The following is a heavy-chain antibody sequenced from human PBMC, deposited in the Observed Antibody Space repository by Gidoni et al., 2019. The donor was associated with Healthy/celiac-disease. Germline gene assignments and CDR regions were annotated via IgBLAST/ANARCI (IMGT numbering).Heavy chain of an antibody. J-gene: IGHJ4*02. D-gene: IGHD3-22*01. CDR2: ISSSSSYI. CDR1: GFTFSRYS. CDR3: ARATYYYDSSGYYSIDY. V-gene: IGHV3-21*01. Sequence: EVQLVESGGGLVKPGGSLRLSCAASGFTFSRYSMNWVRQAPGKGMEWGSSISSSSSYIYYADSVKGRFTISRDNAKNSLYLQMNSLRAEDTAVYYCARATYYYDSSGYYSIDYWGQGTLVTVSS.